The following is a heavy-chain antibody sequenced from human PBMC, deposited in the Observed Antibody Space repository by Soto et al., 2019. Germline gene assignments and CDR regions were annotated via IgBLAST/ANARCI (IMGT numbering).Heavy chain of an antibody. CDR3: ARDKTFGGTIGSAFDS. Sequence: PGGSLRLSCAASGFTFNNYGMHWVRQAPGKGLEWVAVIWYDASHKYYADSVKGRFTISRDNSNNTLYLQMSSLRGEDTAVYYCARDKTFGGTIGSAFDSWGQGTLVTVSS. J-gene: IGHJ4*02. D-gene: IGHD3-16*01. CDR2: IWYDASHK. CDR1: GFTFNNYG. V-gene: IGHV3-33*01.